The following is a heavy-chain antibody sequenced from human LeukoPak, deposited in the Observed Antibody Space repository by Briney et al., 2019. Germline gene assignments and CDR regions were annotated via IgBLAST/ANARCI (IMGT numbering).Heavy chain of an antibody. D-gene: IGHD2-2*02. Sequence: PGGSLRLSCAASGFTFSSYWMSWVRQTPGMGLEWVSTISGSGGSIYYADSVKGRFTISRDNAKNSLYLQMNSLRAEDTAVYYCARAPQYTTTDYWGQGTLVTVSS. CDR1: GFTFSSYW. CDR2: ISGSGGSI. J-gene: IGHJ4*02. V-gene: IGHV3-21*01. CDR3: ARAPQYTTTDY.